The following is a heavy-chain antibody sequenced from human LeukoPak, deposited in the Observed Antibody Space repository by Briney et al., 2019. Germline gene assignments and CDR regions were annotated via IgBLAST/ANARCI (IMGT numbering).Heavy chain of an antibody. CDR1: GGSISSSNYY. Sequence: SETLSLTRTVSGGSISSSNYYWGWIRQPPGKGLEWIGSIYYSGTTYYSSSLKSRVIISVDTSKNQFSLKLSSVTATDTAVYYCARHEAQDFDYWGQGTLVTVSS. CDR3: ARHEAQDFDY. J-gene: IGHJ4*02. V-gene: IGHV4-39*01. CDR2: IYYSGTT.